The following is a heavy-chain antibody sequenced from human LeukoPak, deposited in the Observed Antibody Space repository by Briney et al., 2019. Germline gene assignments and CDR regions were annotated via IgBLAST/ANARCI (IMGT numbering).Heavy chain of an antibody. J-gene: IGHJ4*02. Sequence: GGSLRLSCAASGFTFSSYAMSWVRKAPGKGLEWVSAISGSGGSTYYADSVKGRFTISRDNSKNTLYLQMNSLRAEDTAVYYCAKDLERGVIVVALDYWGQGTLVTVPS. CDR2: ISGSGGST. D-gene: IGHD3-22*01. V-gene: IGHV3-23*01. CDR3: AKDLERGVIVVALDY. CDR1: GFTFSSYA.